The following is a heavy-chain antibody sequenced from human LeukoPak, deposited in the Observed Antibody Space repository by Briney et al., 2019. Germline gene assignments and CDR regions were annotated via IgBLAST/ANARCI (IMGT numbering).Heavy chain of an antibody. J-gene: IGHJ4*02. Sequence: GGSLRLSCAASGFTFSDFWMGWVRQAPGKGLEWVANINQDGSENYYVDSAKGRFTISRDNAKNSLYLQMNSLRAEDTAVYYCTKGRSNHYWGQGTLVTVST. D-gene: IGHD4-11*01. CDR2: INQDGSEN. V-gene: IGHV3-7*01. CDR3: TKGRSNHY. CDR1: GFTFSDFW.